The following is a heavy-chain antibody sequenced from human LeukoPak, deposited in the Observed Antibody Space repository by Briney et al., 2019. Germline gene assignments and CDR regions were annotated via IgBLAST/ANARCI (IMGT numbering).Heavy chain of an antibody. V-gene: IGHV3-23*01. CDR1: GFTFSSYA. J-gene: IGHJ4*02. Sequence: GGSLRLPCAASGFTFSSYAMSWVRQAPGKGLEWVSGISGRGGTDYADSVKGRFTISRDSSKNSLYLQMNSLRAEDTAVYYCAKGRDYYYDSSGSFDSWGQGTLVTVSS. CDR3: AKGRDYYYDSSGSFDS. CDR2: ISGRGGT. D-gene: IGHD3-22*01.